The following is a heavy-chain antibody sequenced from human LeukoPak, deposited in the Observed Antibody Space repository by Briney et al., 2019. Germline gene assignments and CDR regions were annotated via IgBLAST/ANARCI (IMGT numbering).Heavy chain of an antibody. D-gene: IGHD2-15*01. CDR3: AKIAEKGWYYYYGMGV. V-gene: IGHV3-30*18. J-gene: IGHJ6*02. CDR2: ISYDGSNK. Sequence: GGSLRLSCAASGFTFSSYGMHWVRQAPGKGLEWVAVISYDGSNKYYADSVKGRFTISRDNSKNTLYLQMNSLRAEDTAVYYCAKIAEKGWYYYYGMGVWGQGTTVTVSS. CDR1: GFTFSSYG.